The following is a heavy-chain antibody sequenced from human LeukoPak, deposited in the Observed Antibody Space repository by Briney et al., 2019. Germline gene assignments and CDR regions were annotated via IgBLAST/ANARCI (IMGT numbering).Heavy chain of an antibody. D-gene: IGHD3-3*02. CDR3: ARVFPLASAFDY. J-gene: IGHJ4*02. V-gene: IGHV1-18*01. CDR1: GYTFTSYG. CDR2: ISAYNGNT. Sequence: ASVKVSCKASGYTFTSYGISWVRQAPGQGLEWMGWISAYNGNTNYAQKLQGRVTMTTDTSTSTAYMELRSLRPDDTAVYYCARVFPLASAFDYWGQGTLVTVSS.